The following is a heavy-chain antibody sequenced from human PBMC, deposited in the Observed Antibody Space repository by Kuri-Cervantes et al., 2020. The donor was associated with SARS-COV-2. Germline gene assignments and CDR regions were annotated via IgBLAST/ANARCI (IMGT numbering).Heavy chain of an antibody. CDR1: GGSISSYY. Sequence: SETLSLTCIVSGGSISSYYWSWIRQPPGKGLEWIGRIYSSGTTNYSPSLRSRVTLSIDTSKNQFSLKLTSVTAADTAVYYCAREGDGNYPEPFDFWGQGTLVTVSS. CDR3: AREGDGNYPEPFDF. D-gene: IGHD1-7*01. V-gene: IGHV4-4*07. J-gene: IGHJ4*02. CDR2: IYSSGTT.